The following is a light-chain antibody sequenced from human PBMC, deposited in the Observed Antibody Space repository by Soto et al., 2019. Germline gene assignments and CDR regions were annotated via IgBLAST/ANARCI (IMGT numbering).Light chain of an antibody. CDR3: QQYNSYWT. V-gene: IGKV3-11*01. J-gene: IGKJ1*01. CDR2: DAS. Sequence: EIVLTQSPATLSLSTGERATLSCRASQSVSSYLAWYQQKPGQAPRLLIYDASNRATGIPARFSGSGSGTDFTLTISRLEPEDFATYYCQQYNSYWTFGQGTKVE. CDR1: QSVSSY.